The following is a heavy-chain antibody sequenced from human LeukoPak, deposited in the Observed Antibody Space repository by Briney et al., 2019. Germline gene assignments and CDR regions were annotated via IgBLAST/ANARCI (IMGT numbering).Heavy chain of an antibody. CDR3: ARSTRPSYMDV. V-gene: IGHV4-59*01. Sequence: SETRSLTCTVAGGSISSYYWSWIRHPPGKGLEWIGYIYYSGSTNYNPSLKSRVTISVDTSKNQFSLRLSSVTAADTAVYYCARSTRPSYMDVWGKGTTVTIYS. CDR2: IYYSGST. CDR1: GGSISSYY. J-gene: IGHJ6*03.